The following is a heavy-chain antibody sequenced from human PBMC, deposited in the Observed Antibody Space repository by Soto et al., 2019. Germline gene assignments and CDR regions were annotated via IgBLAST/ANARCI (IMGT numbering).Heavy chain of an antibody. V-gene: IGHV3-23*01. J-gene: IGHJ5*02. D-gene: IGHD2-15*01. CDR2: ISGIGDYT. Sequence: VQLLESGGGLVQPGESLRLSCAASGFTFSSYAMTWVRQAPGKGLEWVSSISGIGDYTYFADSVKGRFTISRDNSKDTLYLQMSSLRVEDTAIYYCAKDSRSHPQGWFDPWGQGTLVTVSS. CDR3: AKDSRSHPQGWFDP. CDR1: GFTFSSYA.